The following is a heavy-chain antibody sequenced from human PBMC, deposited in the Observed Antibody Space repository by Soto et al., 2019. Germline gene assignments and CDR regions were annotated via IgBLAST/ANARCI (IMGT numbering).Heavy chain of an antibody. CDR1: GYTFTRYG. CDR3: AKNGQPPYYYYGLDV. D-gene: IGHD2-8*01. V-gene: IGHV1-18*01. J-gene: IGHJ6*02. Sequence: ASVKVSCKASGYTFTRYGISWVRQAPGQGLEWMGWISGYNGDANYAQSLQGRVSMTIDTSTTTAYMELRTLTPDDTAVYYCAKNGQPPYYYYGLDVWGQGTTVTVSS. CDR2: ISGYNGDA.